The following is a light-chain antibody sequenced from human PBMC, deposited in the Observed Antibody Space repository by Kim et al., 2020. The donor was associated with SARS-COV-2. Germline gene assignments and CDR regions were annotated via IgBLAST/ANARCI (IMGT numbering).Light chain of an antibody. Sequence: SPGERAPLPCRSSHSVSGNYLAWYQQKRGQAPRLLIYSASTRATGIPDRFSGSGSGTDFTLTINRLEPEDFAVYYCQQLGDSPRTFGQGTKVDIK. J-gene: IGKJ1*01. CDR3: QQLGDSPRT. V-gene: IGKV3-20*01. CDR2: SAS. CDR1: HSVSGNY.